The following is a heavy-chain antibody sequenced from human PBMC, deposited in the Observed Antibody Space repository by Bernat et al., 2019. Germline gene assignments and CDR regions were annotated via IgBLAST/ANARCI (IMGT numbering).Heavy chain of an antibody. CDR1: GFTFTNYA. J-gene: IGHJ4*02. V-gene: IGHV3-23*01. D-gene: IGHD5/OR15-5a*01. CDR2: IKNTGRDT. CDR3: VRSVSGAAGFFDY. Sequence: EVLLLESGGGWVQPGGSLRLSCAASGFTFTNYAMSWVRQAPGKGLEWVSGIKNTGRDTYYADSVKGRFTISRDNAKNTLYLQMNSLRVEDTAVYYCVRSVSGAAGFFDYWGPGSLVTVSS.